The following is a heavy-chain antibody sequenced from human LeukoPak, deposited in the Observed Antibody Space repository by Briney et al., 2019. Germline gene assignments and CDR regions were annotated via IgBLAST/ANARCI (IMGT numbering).Heavy chain of an antibody. CDR2: ISYDGSNK. D-gene: IGHD3-16*02. CDR1: GFTFSSYA. V-gene: IGHV3-30*04. CDR3: AKDGESYVWGSYRSNYFDY. Sequence: PGRSLRLSCAASGFTFSSYAMHWVRQAPGKGLEWVAVISYDGSNKYYADSVKGRFTISRDNSKNTLYLQMNSLRAEDTAVYYCAKDGESYVWGSYRSNYFDYWGRGTLVTVSS. J-gene: IGHJ4*02.